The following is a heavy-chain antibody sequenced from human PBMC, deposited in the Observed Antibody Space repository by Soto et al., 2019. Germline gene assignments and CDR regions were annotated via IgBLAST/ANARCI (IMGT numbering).Heavy chain of an antibody. V-gene: IGHV4-59*01. CDR1: GASINSYY. Sequence: SETLSLTCTVSGASINSYYWSWIRQLPGKGLEWIGYIYYTGRTNYNPALKSRVTISLDTSKNQSSLRLRSLTTADPAVYLCARVTAAGFRRNWFDPWGQGTLVTVSS. J-gene: IGHJ5*02. CDR2: IYYTGRT. CDR3: ARVTAAGFRRNWFDP. D-gene: IGHD6-13*01.